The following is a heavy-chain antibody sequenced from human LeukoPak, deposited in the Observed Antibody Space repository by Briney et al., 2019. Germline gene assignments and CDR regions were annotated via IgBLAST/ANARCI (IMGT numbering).Heavy chain of an antibody. CDR3: AREGVAGGLDY. V-gene: IGHV3-66*01. CDR2: IFSGGST. J-gene: IGHJ4*02. Sequence: GGSLRHSRAVSGFTVSSNYMSWVRQAPGKGLEWVSVIFSGGSTYYADSVKGRFTIPRDDSKNTVYLQMNSLRAEDTSVYYCAREGVAGGLDYWGQGTLVTVSS. D-gene: IGHD6-19*01. CDR1: GFTVSSNY.